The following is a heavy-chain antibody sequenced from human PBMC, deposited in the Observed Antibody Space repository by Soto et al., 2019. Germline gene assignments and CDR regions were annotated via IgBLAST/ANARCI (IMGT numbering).Heavy chain of an antibody. V-gene: IGHV4-30-4*01. CDR2: IYYSGYT. D-gene: IGHD4-17*01. J-gene: IGHJ4*02. CDR3: ARSDDYVAFDY. Sequence: QVQLQESGPGLVKPSQTLSLTCTVSGGSISSGDYKWSWIRQPPGKGLEWIGYIYYSGYTYNNPSLKSRVATPVDTSKNQFSLKLSSVTAADTAVYYCARSDDYVAFDYWGQGTLVTVSS. CDR1: GGSISSGDYK.